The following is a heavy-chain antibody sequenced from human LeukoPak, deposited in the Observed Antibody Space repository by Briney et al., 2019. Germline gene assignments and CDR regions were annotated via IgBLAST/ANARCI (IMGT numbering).Heavy chain of an antibody. Sequence: GGSLRLSCAASGFTLSTYNMIWVRQAPGKGLEWVAVIWYDGSNKYYADSVQGRFTISRDNSKNTLYLQMNSLRAEDTAVYYCARGDYYGSPFDYWGQGTLVTVSS. CDR2: IWYDGSNK. CDR3: ARGDYYGSPFDY. CDR1: GFTLSTYN. D-gene: IGHD3-10*01. V-gene: IGHV3-33*08. J-gene: IGHJ4*02.